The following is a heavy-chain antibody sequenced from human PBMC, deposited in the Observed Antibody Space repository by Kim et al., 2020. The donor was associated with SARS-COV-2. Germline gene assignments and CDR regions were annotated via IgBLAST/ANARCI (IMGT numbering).Heavy chain of an antibody. CDR3: ARETLRGYSGYDFDY. V-gene: IGHV3-21*01. Sequence: DSVKGRFTISRDNAKNSLYLQMNSLRAEDTAVYYCARETLRGYSGYDFDYWGQGTLVTVSS. D-gene: IGHD5-12*01. J-gene: IGHJ4*02.